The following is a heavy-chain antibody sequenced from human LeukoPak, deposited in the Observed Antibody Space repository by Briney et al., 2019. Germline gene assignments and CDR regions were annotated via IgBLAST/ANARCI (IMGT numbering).Heavy chain of an antibody. CDR3: ARDLARADDAFDI. Sequence: GGSLRLSCAASGFTVSSNYMSWVRQAPGKGLEWVSVIYSGGSTYYADSVKGRFTISRDNSKNTLYLQMNSLRVEDTAVYYCARDLARADDAFDIWGQGTMVTVSS. CDR1: GFTVSSNY. J-gene: IGHJ3*02. CDR2: IYSGGST. V-gene: IGHV3-66*02. D-gene: IGHD3-3*02.